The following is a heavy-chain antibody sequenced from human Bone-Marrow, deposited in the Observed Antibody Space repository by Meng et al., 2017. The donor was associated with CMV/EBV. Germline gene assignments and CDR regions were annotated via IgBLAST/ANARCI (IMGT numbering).Heavy chain of an antibody. D-gene: IGHD1-1*01. CDR3: ARDLGANGSDY. CDR1: GYTFTSYG. CDR2: ISASHGNT. V-gene: IGHV1-18*01. Sequence: ASVKVSCKASGYTFTSYGFSWVRQAPGQGLECMGWISASHGNTNYAQKFQGRVTMTTDTSTSTAYMELRNRRSDDTAVYSCARDLGANGSDYWGQGTLVTVSS. J-gene: IGHJ4*02.